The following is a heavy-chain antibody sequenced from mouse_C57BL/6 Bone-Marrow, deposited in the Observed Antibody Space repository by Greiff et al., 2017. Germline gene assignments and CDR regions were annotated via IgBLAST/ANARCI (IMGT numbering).Heavy chain of an antibody. CDR2: IYPRSGNT. J-gene: IGHJ4*01. CDR3: ARSFDGYYDAMDY. Sequence: QVQLQQSGAELARPGASVKLSCKASGYTFTSYGISWVKQRTGQGLEWIGEIYPRSGNTYYNEKFKGKATLTADQSSSTAYMELRSLTSEDSAVYFCARSFDGYYDAMDYWGQGTSVTVSS. D-gene: IGHD2-3*01. CDR1: GYTFTSYG. V-gene: IGHV1-81*01.